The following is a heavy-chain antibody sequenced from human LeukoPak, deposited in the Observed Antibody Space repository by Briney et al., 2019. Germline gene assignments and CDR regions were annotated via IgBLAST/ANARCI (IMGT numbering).Heavy chain of an antibody. Sequence: GGSLRLSCAASGFTFSSYGMSWVRQAPGKGLEWVSAISGSGGSTYYADSVKGRFTISRDNSKNTLYLQMNSLRAKDTAVYYCAKSLGVLLWFGELRYFDYWGQGTLVTVSS. J-gene: IGHJ4*02. CDR1: GFTFSSYG. D-gene: IGHD3-10*01. CDR2: ISGSGGST. CDR3: AKSLGVLLWFGELRYFDY. V-gene: IGHV3-23*01.